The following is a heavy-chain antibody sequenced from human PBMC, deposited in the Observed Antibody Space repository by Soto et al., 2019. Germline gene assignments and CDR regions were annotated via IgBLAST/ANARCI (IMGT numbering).Heavy chain of an antibody. CDR2: ISSGSRYI. CDR1: GFTFSSYS. CDR3: ARDSAARSNGMDV. D-gene: IGHD6-6*01. J-gene: IGHJ6*02. V-gene: IGHV3-21*01. Sequence: EVQLVESGGGLVKPGGSLSLSCAASGFTFSSYSMNWVRQAPGKGLEWVSSISSGSRYIYYADSVKGRFTISRDNAKNSLYLQMNSLRAEDTAVYYCARDSAARSNGMDVWGQGTTVTVSS.